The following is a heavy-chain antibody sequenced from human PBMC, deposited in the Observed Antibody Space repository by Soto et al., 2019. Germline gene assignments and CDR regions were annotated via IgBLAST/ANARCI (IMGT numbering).Heavy chain of an antibody. CDR1: GASISSSNSY. D-gene: IGHD3-16*01. J-gene: IGHJ6*02. CDR3: ARSDGGGTFPLYYALDL. Sequence: KTSETLSLTCAVSGASISSSNSYWAWIRQPPGRGLEWIANIYYSGAAYYNPSLTSPVTISLDTSQNPFSLKLTSVTVAATAVYYCARSDGGGTFPLYYALDLWGQGTTVTVSS. V-gene: IGHV4-39*01. CDR2: IYYSGAA.